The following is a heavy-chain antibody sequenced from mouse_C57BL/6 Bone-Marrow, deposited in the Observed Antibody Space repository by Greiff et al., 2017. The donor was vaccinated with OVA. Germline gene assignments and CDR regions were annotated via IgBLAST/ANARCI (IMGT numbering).Heavy chain of an antibody. Sequence: QQSCKASGYTFTSYWMQWVKQRPGQGLEWIGEIDPSDSYTNYNQKFKGKATLTVDTSSSTAYMQLSSLTSEDSAVYYCAREGYYGSYYFDYWGQGTTLTVSS. J-gene: IGHJ2*01. D-gene: IGHD1-2*01. CDR2: IDPSDSYT. CDR1: GYTFTSYW. V-gene: IGHV1-50*01. CDR3: AREGYYGSYYFDY.